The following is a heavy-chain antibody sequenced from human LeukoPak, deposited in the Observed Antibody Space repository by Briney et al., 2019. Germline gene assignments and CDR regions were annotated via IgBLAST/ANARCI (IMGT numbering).Heavy chain of an antibody. D-gene: IGHD5-12*01. Sequence: PGGSLRLSCAASGFTFSSYAMSWVRQAPGKGLEWVSAISGSGGSTYYADSVKGRFTISRDNSKNRLYLQMNSLRAEDTALYYCAKGAYDYIEMGYFDSWGQGTLVTVSS. CDR3: AKGAYDYIEMGYFDS. CDR1: GFTFSSYA. CDR2: ISGSGGST. J-gene: IGHJ4*02. V-gene: IGHV3-23*01.